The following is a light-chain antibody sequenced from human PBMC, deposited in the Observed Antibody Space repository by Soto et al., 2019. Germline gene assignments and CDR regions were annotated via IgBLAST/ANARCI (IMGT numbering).Light chain of an antibody. CDR2: EGT. Sequence: QSALTQPASVSRSPGQSITISCTGTSSDVGTYNLVSWYQQHPGKAPKLMVYEGTKRPSGVSNRFSGSKSGNTASLTISGLQAEDEADYYCCSYVGSSTYVFGTGTKVTVL. CDR3: CSYVGSSTYV. CDR1: SSDVGTYNL. J-gene: IGLJ1*01. V-gene: IGLV2-23*01.